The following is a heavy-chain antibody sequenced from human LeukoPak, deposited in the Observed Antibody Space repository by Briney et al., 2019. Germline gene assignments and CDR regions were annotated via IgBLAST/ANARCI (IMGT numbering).Heavy chain of an antibody. V-gene: IGHV3-23*01. J-gene: IGHJ4*02. CDR2: VSDGGTST. CDR3: AKRAVESDVLYFDH. CDR1: GFTFRNYA. Sequence: GGSLRLSCEASGFTFRNYAMTWVRQAPGKGLEWVSTVSDGGTSTYYADSVNGRPTISRDNSKNTLYLHMNSLRAEDTAVYYCAKRAVESDVLYFDHWGQGTLVTVSS. D-gene: IGHD3-10*02.